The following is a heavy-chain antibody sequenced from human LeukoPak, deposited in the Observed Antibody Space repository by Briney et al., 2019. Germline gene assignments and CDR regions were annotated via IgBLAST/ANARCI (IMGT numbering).Heavy chain of an antibody. CDR2: MNPNSGNT. J-gene: IGHJ4*02. D-gene: IGHD3-22*01. V-gene: IGHV1-8*01. CDR1: GYTFTSYD. Sequence: ASVKVSCKASGYTFTSYDINWVRQATGQGLEWMGWMNPNSGNTGYAQKFQGRVTMTRNTSISTAYVELSSLRSEDTAVYYCARECLPYSYDSSGKANDYWAREPWSPSPQ. CDR3: ARECLPYSYDSSGKANDY.